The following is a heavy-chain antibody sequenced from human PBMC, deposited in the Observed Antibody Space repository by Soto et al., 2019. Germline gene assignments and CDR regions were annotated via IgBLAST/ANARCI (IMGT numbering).Heavy chain of an antibody. CDR3: ARGVRSDYIWGSYPHGAANYYYYYMDV. CDR2: ISAYNGNT. CDR1: GYTFTSYG. D-gene: IGHD3-16*02. V-gene: IGHV1-18*01. J-gene: IGHJ6*03. Sequence: ASVKVSCKASGYTFTSYGISWVRQAPGQGLEWMGWISAYNGNTNYAQKLQGRVTMTTDTSTSTAYMELRSLRSDDTAVYYCARGVRSDYIWGSYPHGAANYYYYYMDVWGKGTTVTVSS.